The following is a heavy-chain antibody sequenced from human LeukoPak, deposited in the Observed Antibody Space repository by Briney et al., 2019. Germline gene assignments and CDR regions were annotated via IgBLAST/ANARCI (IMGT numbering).Heavy chain of an antibody. CDR2: ITNSGNSK. J-gene: IGHJ4*02. Sequence: TGGSLRLSCAASEFTFSSYSMNWVRQAPGKGLEWVSYITNSGNSKSYADSVKGRFTISRDNTKNSLYLQMNGLRAEDTAVYSCARGYCTSSSCYNDYWGQGTLVTVSS. V-gene: IGHV3-48*01. CDR1: EFTFSSYS. D-gene: IGHD2-2*02. CDR3: ARGYCTSSSCYNDY.